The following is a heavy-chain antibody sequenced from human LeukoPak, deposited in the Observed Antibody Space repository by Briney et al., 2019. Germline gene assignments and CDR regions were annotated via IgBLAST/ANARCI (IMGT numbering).Heavy chain of an antibody. CDR3: ARGRVSSSTWYSTYYYYFYMDV. CDR2: IYTSGST. Sequence: SETLSLICTVSGGSISSGSYYWNWIRQPAGKGLEWIGLIYTSGSTNYNPSLKSRVTISVDTSKNLFSLRLRSVTAADTAVYFCARGRVSSSTWYSTYYYYFYMDVWGKGTTVTVSS. D-gene: IGHD4-11*01. J-gene: IGHJ6*03. V-gene: IGHV4-61*02. CDR1: GGSISSGSYY.